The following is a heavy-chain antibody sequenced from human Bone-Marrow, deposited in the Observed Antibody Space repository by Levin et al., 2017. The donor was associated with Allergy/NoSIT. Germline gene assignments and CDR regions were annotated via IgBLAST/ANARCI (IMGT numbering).Heavy chain of an antibody. Sequence: ASVKVSCKASGYTFTNYYIHWVRQAPGQGLEWMGIINPSGGGTNYAQKFQGRVTMTSDTSTSTVYMELSSLRSEDTAVYYCARVLYDSNAYSYPAYYDYWGQGALVTVSS. CDR3: ARVLYDSNAYSYPAYYDY. D-gene: IGHD3-22*01. V-gene: IGHV1-46*01. CDR2: INPSGGGT. CDR1: GYTFTNYY. J-gene: IGHJ4*02.